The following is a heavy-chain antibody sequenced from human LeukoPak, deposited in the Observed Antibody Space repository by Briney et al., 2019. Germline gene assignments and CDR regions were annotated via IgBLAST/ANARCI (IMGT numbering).Heavy chain of an antibody. V-gene: IGHV1-2*02. Sequence: ASVKVSCKASGYTFTGYYMHWVRQAPGQGLEGMGWINPNSGGTNYAQEFQGRVTMTRDTSISTAYMELSRLRSDDTAVYYCARGGGSYYPPDYWGQGTLVTVSS. CDR2: INPNSGGT. CDR1: GYTFTGYY. J-gene: IGHJ4*02. CDR3: ARGGGSYYPPDY. D-gene: IGHD1-26*01.